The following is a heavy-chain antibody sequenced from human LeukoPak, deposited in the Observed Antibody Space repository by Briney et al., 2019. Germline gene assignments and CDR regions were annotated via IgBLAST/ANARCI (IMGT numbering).Heavy chain of an antibody. V-gene: IGHV4-34*01. D-gene: IGHD3-3*01. CDR2: INHSGST. Sequence: SETLSLTCAVYGGSFSGYYWSWIRQPPGKGLEWIGEINHSGSTNYNPSLKSRVTISVDTSKNQFSLKLSSVTAADTAVYYCASSSYYDFWSAKSGGFDPWGQGTLVIVSS. CDR1: GGSFSGYY. CDR3: ASSSYYDFWSAKSGGFDP. J-gene: IGHJ5*02.